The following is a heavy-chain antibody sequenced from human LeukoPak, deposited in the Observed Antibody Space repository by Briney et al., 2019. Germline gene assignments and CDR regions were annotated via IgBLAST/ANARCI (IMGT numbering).Heavy chain of an antibody. CDR1: GFTFSSYA. J-gene: IGHJ4*02. D-gene: IGHD6-6*01. CDR3: AKEREPYSSSSRFDY. CDR2: ISGRGGST. Sequence: GGSLRLSCAASGFTFSSYAMSWVRQAPGKGLEWVSAISGRGGSTYYADSVKGRFTISRDNSKNTLYLQMNSLRAEDTAVYYCAKEREPYSSSSRFDYWGQGTLVTVSS. V-gene: IGHV3-23*01.